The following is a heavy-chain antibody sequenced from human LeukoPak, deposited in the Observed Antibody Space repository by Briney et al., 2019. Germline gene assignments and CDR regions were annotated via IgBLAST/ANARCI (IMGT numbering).Heavy chain of an antibody. J-gene: IGHJ2*01. CDR3: ARHPPGERVYQNWYFDL. CDR1: GGSISSSSYY. Sequence: SETLSLTCTVSGGSISSSSYYWGWIRQPPGKGLEWIGSIYYSGSTYYNPSLKSRVTISVDTSKNQFSLKLSSVTAADTAVYYCARHPPGERVYQNWYFDLWGRGTLVTVSS. V-gene: IGHV4-39*01. CDR2: IYYSGST. D-gene: IGHD6-6*01.